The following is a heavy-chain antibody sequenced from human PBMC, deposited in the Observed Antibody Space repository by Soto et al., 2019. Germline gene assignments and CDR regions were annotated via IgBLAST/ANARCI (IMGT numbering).Heavy chain of an antibody. CDR3: ARPPAVPDPLGSRYIFDH. CDR2: VYYSGTT. V-gene: IGHV4-61*01. Sequence: PSETLSLTCSVSGCTVSNPTYHWSWIRQPPGKRLEWIGYVYYSGTTNYNPSVKSRVTISVELSKNQFSLRLSYATTADTDLDSFARPPAVPDPLGSRYIFDHGGQATLLTVS. CDR1: GCTVSNPTYH. J-gene: IGHJ4*02. D-gene: IGHD5-18*01.